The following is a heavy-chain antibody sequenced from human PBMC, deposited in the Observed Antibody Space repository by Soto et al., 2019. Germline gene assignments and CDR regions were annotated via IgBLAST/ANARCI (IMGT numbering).Heavy chain of an antibody. V-gene: IGHV3-21*01. CDR2: ITGSSGHK. CDR1: GFTFSTYS. D-gene: IGHD3-10*01. Sequence: XGSLRLSCTASGFTFSTYSLNWVRQAPGKGLEWVSFITGSSGHKFYADSLRGRFTISRDNAKNSLYLQMNNLRAEDTAIYYCARDGEAHFGLDVWGQGTTVTVSS. J-gene: IGHJ6*02. CDR3: ARDGEAHFGLDV.